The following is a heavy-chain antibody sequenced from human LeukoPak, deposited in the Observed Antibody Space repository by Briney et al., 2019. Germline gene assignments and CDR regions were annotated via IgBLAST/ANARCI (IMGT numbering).Heavy chain of an antibody. V-gene: IGHV3-30*03. CDR3: ASLAYYTAMAPDYYMDV. CDR1: GFTFSSYG. CDR2: ILYDGSNK. J-gene: IGHJ6*03. Sequence: PGGSLRLSCAASGFTFSSYGMHWVRQAPGKGLEWVAFILYDGSNKYYADSVKGRFTISRDNSKNTLYLQMNSLRAEDTAVYYCASLAYYTAMAPDYYMDVWGKGTTVTVSS. D-gene: IGHD5-18*01.